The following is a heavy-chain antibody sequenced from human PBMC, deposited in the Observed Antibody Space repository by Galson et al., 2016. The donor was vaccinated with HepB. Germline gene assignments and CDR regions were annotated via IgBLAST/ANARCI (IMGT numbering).Heavy chain of an antibody. J-gene: IGHJ4*02. V-gene: IGHV3-21*01. CDR3: ARDRGGGAPKLVIFDY. D-gene: IGHD3-16*01. CDR2: ISYSSSYM. CDR1: GFTISNYV. Sequence: SLRLSCAASGFTISNYVMTWVRQAPGKGLEWVSSISYSSSYMPYADAVKGRFTISRDNAKNSLYLQMNSLGAEDTAVYFCARDRGGGAPKLVIFDYWGQGTLVTVSS.